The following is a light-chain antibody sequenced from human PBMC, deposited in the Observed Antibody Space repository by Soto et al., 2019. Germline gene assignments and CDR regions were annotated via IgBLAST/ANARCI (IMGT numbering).Light chain of an antibody. CDR3: QQYNNWPPIT. Sequence: DIQLTQSPSLLSASIGDRVTITCRASHDISTFLAWYQQKPGKAPKLLIYEASTRATGIPARFSGSGSGTEFTLTISSLQSEDFAVYYCQQYNNWPPITFGQGTRLEIK. CDR1: HDISTF. CDR2: EAS. V-gene: IGKV1-9*01. J-gene: IGKJ5*01.